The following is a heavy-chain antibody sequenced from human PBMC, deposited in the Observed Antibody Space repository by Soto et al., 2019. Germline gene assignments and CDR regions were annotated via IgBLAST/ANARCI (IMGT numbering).Heavy chain of an antibody. CDR2: TYYRSRFFS. D-gene: IGHD3-10*01. CDR1: GDSVSSYSAA. V-gene: IGHV6-1*01. Sequence: PSQTLSLTCAISGDSVSSYSAAWNWIRQSPSGGLEWLGRTYYRSRFFSDYAESVKSRIIINPDTSKNQFSLQLKSVTPEDTAVYYCVRDRYSSSGWFDPWGQGNRVTVSS. CDR3: VRDRYSSSGWFDP. J-gene: IGHJ5*02.